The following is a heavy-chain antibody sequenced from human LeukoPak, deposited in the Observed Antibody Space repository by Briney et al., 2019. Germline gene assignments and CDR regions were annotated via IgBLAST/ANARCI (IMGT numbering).Heavy chain of an antibody. CDR2: INPSGGSP. D-gene: IGHD2-15*01. CDR3: ARDGGGGGDY. V-gene: IGHV1-46*01. CDR1: GYTFSNYC. J-gene: IGHJ4*02. Sequence: GASVKVSCKASGYTFSNYCMHWVRQAPGQGLEWMGIINPSGGSPSYAPKYQGRVTMTRDTSTSTVYLEMSSLGSEDTAVYYCARDGGGGGDYWGQGTLVTVSS.